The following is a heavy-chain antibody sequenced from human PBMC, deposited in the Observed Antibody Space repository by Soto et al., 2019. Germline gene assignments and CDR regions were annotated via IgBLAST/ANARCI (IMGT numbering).Heavy chain of an antibody. J-gene: IGHJ6*02. CDR1: GFTFSSYS. CDR2: ISSSSSYI. V-gene: IGHV3-21*01. CDR3: ARDKAPGSTEAYYYYGMDV. Sequence: PVGSLRLSCAASGFTFSSYSMNWVRHAPGKGLEWVSSISSSSSYIYYAGSVKGRFTISRDNAKNSLYLQMNSLRAEDTAVYYCARDKAPGSTEAYYYYGMDVWGQGTTVTVSS. D-gene: IGHD2-2*01.